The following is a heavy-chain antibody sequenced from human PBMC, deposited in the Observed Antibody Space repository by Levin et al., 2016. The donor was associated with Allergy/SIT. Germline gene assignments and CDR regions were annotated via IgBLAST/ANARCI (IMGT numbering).Heavy chain of an antibody. Sequence: SETLSLTCSVSGGSLTSGNYHWTWIRQPPGKGLEWIGHISATGTTDYNPSLNSRATISLDTSKNHFSVSLRSASSADTAVYFCARGSGLYYDVVDSWGQGTLLIVSS. V-gene: IGHV4-61*03. CDR1: GGSLTSGNYH. D-gene: IGHD3-22*01. J-gene: IGHJ5*01. CDR3: ARGSGLYYDVVDS. CDR2: ISATGTT.